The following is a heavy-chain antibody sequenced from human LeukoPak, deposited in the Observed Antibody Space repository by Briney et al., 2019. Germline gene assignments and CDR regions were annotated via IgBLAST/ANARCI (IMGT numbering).Heavy chain of an antibody. CDR1: GGSISGGGNY. CDR3: ARSPGDWAYYFDY. CDR2: IYYSGST. Sequence: PSQTLSLTCTVSGGSISGGGNYWSWIRQHPGKGLEWIGYIYYSGSTYYNPSLKSRVTISVDTSKNQFSLKLSSVTAADMAVYYCARSPGDWAYYFDYWGQGTLVTVSS. V-gene: IGHV4-31*03. J-gene: IGHJ4*02. D-gene: IGHD7-27*01.